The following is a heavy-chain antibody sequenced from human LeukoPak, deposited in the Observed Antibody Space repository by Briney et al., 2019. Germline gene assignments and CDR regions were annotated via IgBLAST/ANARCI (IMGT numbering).Heavy chain of an antibody. CDR1: GFTFSDYY. D-gene: IGHD2-15*01. Sequence: GRSLRLSCAASGFTFSDYYMSWIRQAPGKGLEWVSYIGGSGSTIYYADSVKGRFTVSRDNAKNSLYLQMNSLRAEDTAVYYCARERGWNWFDPWGQGTLSPSPQ. CDR2: IGGSGSTI. V-gene: IGHV3-11*04. J-gene: IGHJ5*02. CDR3: ARERGWNWFDP.